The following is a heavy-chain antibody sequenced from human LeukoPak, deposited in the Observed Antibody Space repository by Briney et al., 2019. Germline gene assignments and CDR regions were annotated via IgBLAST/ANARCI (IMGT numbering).Heavy chain of an antibody. CDR3: ASSSTYYYMDV. Sequence: GGSLRLSCAASGFTFSSYSMNWVRQAPGKRLEWVSYISSSSSTIYYADSVKGRFTISRDNAKNSLYLQMNSLRAEDTAVYYCASSSTYYYMDVWGKGTTVTVSS. D-gene: IGHD6-13*01. CDR2: ISSSSSTI. J-gene: IGHJ6*03. V-gene: IGHV3-48*04. CDR1: GFTFSSYS.